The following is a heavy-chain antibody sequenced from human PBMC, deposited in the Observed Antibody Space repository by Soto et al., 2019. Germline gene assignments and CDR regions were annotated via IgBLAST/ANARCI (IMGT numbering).Heavy chain of an antibody. J-gene: IGHJ6*02. V-gene: IGHV3-23*01. Sequence: ELQLLESGGGLVQPGGSLRLSCAASGFTFSSNAMSWVRQAPGKGLEWVSVISGSGDSTYYADSVRGRFTISRDNSKNTLYLQRNSLRAEDTAVYYCAKDRDGAAGGPTKFYGMDVWGQGTTVTVSS. CDR3: AKDRDGAAGGPTKFYGMDV. CDR1: GFTFSSNA. D-gene: IGHD6-13*01. CDR2: ISGSGDST.